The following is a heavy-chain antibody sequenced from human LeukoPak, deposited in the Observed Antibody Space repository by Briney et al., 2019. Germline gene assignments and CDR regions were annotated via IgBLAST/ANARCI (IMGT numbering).Heavy chain of an antibody. Sequence: ASVTVSFKASGYIFTDYYMHWVRQAPGQGLEWMGWINPNSGDTNYAQKFQGRVTMTRDTSISTAYMELSRLRSDDTAVYYCARVRYRLAETYIDYWGQGTLVTVSS. D-gene: IGHD3-16*01. J-gene: IGHJ4*02. CDR3: ARVRYRLAETYIDY. CDR1: GYIFTDYY. V-gene: IGHV1-2*02. CDR2: INPNSGDT.